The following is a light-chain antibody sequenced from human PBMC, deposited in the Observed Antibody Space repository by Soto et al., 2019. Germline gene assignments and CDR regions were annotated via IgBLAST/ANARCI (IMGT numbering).Light chain of an antibody. CDR3: QSWDSDAALV. CDR1: NIESKS. V-gene: IGLV3-21*02. J-gene: IGLJ1*01. Sequence: SYEPAQPPSVSVAPGQTATISCEGDNIESKSVHWYRQRPGQAPVLVIYEDAKRPSGIPERFSGSNSGNTATLTISGTQTVDEADYYCQSWDSDAALVFGTGTKLTVL. CDR2: EDA.